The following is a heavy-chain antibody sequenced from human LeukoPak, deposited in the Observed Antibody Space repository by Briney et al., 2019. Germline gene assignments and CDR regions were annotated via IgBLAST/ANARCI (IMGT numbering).Heavy chain of an antibody. V-gene: IGHV3-23*01. D-gene: IGHD2-21*02. J-gene: IGHJ4*02. Sequence: PGGSVRLSCAASGFTFSSHSMSWVRQPPGEGLEWVAAISPSGDSTTYRDSVKGQFTISRDNSRNRLYLQMNTLTVEDTAIYYSTRRLLTGGVTDFFDFWGQGALVTVSS. CDR2: ISPSGDST. CDR1: GFTFSSHS. CDR3: TRRLLTGGVTDFFDF.